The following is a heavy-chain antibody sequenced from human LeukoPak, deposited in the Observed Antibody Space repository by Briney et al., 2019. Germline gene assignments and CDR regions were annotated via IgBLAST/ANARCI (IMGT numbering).Heavy chain of an antibody. CDR2: ISNDGNNK. CDR3: ARPDDSESFYRANHY. D-gene: IGHD3-10*01. Sequence: GGSLRLSCAASGFSFNSYPMHWVRQAPGKGLECVAVISNDGNNKYYADSVKGRFTISRDNSNNTLSLQMNGRRVEDTAVYYCARPDDSESFYRANHYWGRGTLVTVS. J-gene: IGHJ4*02. V-gene: IGHV3-30*04. CDR1: GFSFNSYP.